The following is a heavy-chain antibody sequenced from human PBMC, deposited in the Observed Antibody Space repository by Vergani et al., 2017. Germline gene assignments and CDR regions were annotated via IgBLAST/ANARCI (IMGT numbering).Heavy chain of an antibody. J-gene: IGHJ6*02. V-gene: IGHV5-51*01. D-gene: IGHD1-26*01. CDR2: IYPGDSDT. CDR3: ARLAEGEGAHYYYGMDV. CDR1: GYSFTSYW. Sequence: EVQLVQSGAEVKTPGESLKISCKGSGYSFTSYWIGWVRQMPGKGLEWMGIIYPGDSDTRYSPSFQGQVTISADKSSSTAYLQWSSLKASDTAMYYCARLAEGEGAHYYYGMDVWGQGTTVTVSS.